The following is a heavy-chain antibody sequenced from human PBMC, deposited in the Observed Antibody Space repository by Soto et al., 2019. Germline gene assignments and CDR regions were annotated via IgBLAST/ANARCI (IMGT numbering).Heavy chain of an antibody. CDR3: ARDLMYSSGWYWFDP. CDR2: IYYSGST. J-gene: IGHJ5*02. CDR1: GGSISSYY. D-gene: IGHD6-19*01. V-gene: IGHV4-59*01. Sequence: PSETLSLTCPVSGGSISSYYWSWIRQPPGKGLEWIGYIYYSGSTNYNPSLKSRVTISVDTSKNQFSLKLSSVIAADTAVYYCARDLMYSSGWYWFDPWGQGTLVTVSS.